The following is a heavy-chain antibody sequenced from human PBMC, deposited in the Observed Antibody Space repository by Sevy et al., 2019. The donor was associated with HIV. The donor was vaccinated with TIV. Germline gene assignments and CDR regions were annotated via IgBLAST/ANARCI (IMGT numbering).Heavy chain of an antibody. CDR2: ISGSGGDT. CDR1: GFTFSTYA. V-gene: IGHV3-23*01. Sequence: GGSLRLSCAASGFTFSTYAMSWVRLAPGKGLEWVSDISGSGGDTYYADSVKGRFTISRDNSKNTLYLQMNSLRAEDTAVYYCAKDAYYYDSSGYSMSQWYYGMDVWGQGTTVTVSS. CDR3: AKDAYYYDSSGYSMSQWYYGMDV. D-gene: IGHD3-22*01. J-gene: IGHJ6*02.